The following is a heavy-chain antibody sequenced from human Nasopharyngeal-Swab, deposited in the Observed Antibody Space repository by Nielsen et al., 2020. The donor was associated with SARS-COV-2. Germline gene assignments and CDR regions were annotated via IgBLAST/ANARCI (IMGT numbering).Heavy chain of an antibody. CDR2: ISSSSNYI. V-gene: IGHV3-21*01. CDR3: ARLGTESYHYYSLDV. Sequence: GGSLRLSCATSGFNFNMYSMYWVRQAPGKGLERVSSISSSSNYIYYGDSVKGRFTISRDNTQKSLYLEMNSLRVEDTAVYYCARLGTESYHYYSLDVWGQGTTVTVSS. D-gene: IGHD3-10*01. J-gene: IGHJ6*02. CDR1: GFNFNMYS.